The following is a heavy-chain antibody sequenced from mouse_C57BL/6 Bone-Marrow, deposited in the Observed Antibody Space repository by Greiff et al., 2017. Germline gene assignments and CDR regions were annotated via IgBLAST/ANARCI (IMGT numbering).Heavy chain of an antibody. Sequence: QVQLQQPGAELVKPGASVKLSCKASGYTFTSYWMHWVKQRTGQGLEWIGMIDPNSGGTNYNEKFKSKATLTVDKSSSTAYMQLSSLTSEDSAVYYCARGGNCLAGWAYWGQGTLVTVSA. D-gene: IGHD2-1*01. CDR2: IDPNSGGT. V-gene: IGHV1-64*01. J-gene: IGHJ3*01. CDR3: ARGGNCLAGWAY. CDR1: GYTFTSYW.